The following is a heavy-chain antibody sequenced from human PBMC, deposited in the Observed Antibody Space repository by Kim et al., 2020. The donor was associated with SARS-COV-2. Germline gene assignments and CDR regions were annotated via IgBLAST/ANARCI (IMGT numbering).Heavy chain of an antibody. D-gene: IGHD3-10*01. J-gene: IGHJ4*02. CDR3: ARAYRSGSYTYYFDY. Sequence: QKVQGRVTMTRDTSTSTVYMELSSLRSEDTAVYYCARAYRSGSYTYYFDYWGQGTLVTVSS. V-gene: IGHV1-46*01.